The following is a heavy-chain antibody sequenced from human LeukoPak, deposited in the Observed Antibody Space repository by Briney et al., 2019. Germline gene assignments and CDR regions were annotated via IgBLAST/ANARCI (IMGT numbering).Heavy chain of an antibody. Sequence: SETLSLTCAVSGGSISSGGYSWSWIRQPPGKGLEWIGYIYHSGSTYYNPSLKSRVTISVDRSKNQFSLKLSSVTAADTAVYYCAGFYGSGSGYFDYWGQGTLVTVSS. CDR2: IYHSGST. CDR1: GGSISSGGYS. CDR3: AGFYGSGSGYFDY. D-gene: IGHD3-10*01. V-gene: IGHV4-30-2*01. J-gene: IGHJ4*02.